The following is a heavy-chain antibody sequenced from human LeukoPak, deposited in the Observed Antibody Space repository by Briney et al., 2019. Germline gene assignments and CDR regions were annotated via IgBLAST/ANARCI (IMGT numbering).Heavy chain of an antibody. CDR1: GGSISSYY. CDR2: IYYSGST. CDR3: ARVILGVTVFDY. D-gene: IGHD3-9*01. J-gene: IGHJ4*02. V-gene: IGHV4-59*01. Sequence: SETLSLTCTVSGGSISSYYWSWIRQPPGKGLEWIGYIYYSGSTNYNPSLKGRVTISVDTSKNQFSLKLSSVTAADTAVYYCARVILGVTVFDYWGQGTLVTVSS.